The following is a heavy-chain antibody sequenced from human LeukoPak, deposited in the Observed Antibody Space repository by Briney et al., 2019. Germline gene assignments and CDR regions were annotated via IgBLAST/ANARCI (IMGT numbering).Heavy chain of an antibody. CDR1: GYSFSTYW. V-gene: IGHV5-51*01. CDR3: GRHARMGATQSNFDY. J-gene: IGHJ4*02. CDR2: IYPSDSDT. D-gene: IGHD1-26*01. Sequence: GESLNISWKGSGYSFSTYWIGWVRQMPGKGLEWMGIIYPSDSDTRYNPSFQGQVTTSADKYTSTAYQQWSSLKASDTAIYYCGRHARMGATQSNFDYWGQGTLVTVSS.